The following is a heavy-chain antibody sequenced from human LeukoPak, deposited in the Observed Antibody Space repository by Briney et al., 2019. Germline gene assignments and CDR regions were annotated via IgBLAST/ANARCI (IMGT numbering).Heavy chain of an antibody. J-gene: IGHJ6*02. D-gene: IGHD6-19*01. CDR2: INPSGGSK. V-gene: IGHV1-46*04. CDR1: SYTFTSYY. CDR3: ARFREYSSGSYLNYYYYGMDV. Sequence: ASVNVSRKSSSYTFTSYYMHWVRQAPGQGLEWMGIINPSGGSKSYAQKLQGRITMTRDRSTSTVYMELRSMRSDETAVYSCARFREYSSGSYLNYYYYGMDVWGQGTTVTVSS.